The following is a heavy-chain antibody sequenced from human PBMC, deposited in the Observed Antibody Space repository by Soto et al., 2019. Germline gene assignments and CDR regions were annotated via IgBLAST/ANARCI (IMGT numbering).Heavy chain of an antibody. CDR2: INPSGGST. J-gene: IGHJ3*02. V-gene: IGHV1-46*01. CDR1: GYTITSYY. CDR3: ARDRSDDKVWGSYSLAHGAFDI. Sequence: ASVKVSCKASGYTITSYYMHWVRQAPGKGLEWMGIINPSGGSTGYAQKFQGRATMSRDTSTSTVYMELSSLRSEDTAVYYCARDRSDDKVWGSYSLAHGAFDIWGQGTMVTVSS. D-gene: IGHD3-16*01.